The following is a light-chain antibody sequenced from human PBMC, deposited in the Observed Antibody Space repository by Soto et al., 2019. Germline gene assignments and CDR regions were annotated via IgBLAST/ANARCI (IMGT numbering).Light chain of an antibody. V-gene: IGKV1-5*03. Sequence: IQMTQAPSTLSASVGDRVNITCRACQSISSWLAWYQQKPGKAPKLLIYKASSLESGVPSRFSGSGSGTEFTLTISSLQPDDFATYYCQQYNSYSWTFGQGSKVDIK. CDR3: QQYNSYSWT. CDR1: QSISSW. J-gene: IGKJ1*01. CDR2: KAS.